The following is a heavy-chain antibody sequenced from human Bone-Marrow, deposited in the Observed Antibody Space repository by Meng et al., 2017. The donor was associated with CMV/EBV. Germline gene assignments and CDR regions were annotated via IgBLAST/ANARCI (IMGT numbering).Heavy chain of an antibody. D-gene: IGHD2-8*01. CDR2: ISSSGSTR. CDR3: GRKKPANGMDV. J-gene: IGHJ6*02. CDR1: GFTFSDYY. V-gene: IGHV3-11*04. Sequence: GESLKISCAASGFTFSDYYMSWIRQAPGKGLEWVSYISSSGSTRYYADSVKGRFTISRENAKNSLYLQMNSLRAGDTAVYYCGRKKPANGMDVWGQGTTVTVSS.